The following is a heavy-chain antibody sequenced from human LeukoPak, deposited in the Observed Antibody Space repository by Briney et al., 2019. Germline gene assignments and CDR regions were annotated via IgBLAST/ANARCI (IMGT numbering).Heavy chain of an antibody. CDR1: GFAFSFFA. CDR2: INANSGTR. CDR3: AKPISGGLAVTADWFAP. J-gene: IGHJ5*01. V-gene: IGHV3-23*01. D-gene: IGHD6-19*01. Sequence: GGSLRLSCEASGFAFSFFAMSWLRQAPGQGLEWVSTINANSGTRSYAASVRGRFTISRDNSKNTLYLQLNTLRADDTAVYYCAKPISGGLAVTADWFAPWGQGTLVVVSS.